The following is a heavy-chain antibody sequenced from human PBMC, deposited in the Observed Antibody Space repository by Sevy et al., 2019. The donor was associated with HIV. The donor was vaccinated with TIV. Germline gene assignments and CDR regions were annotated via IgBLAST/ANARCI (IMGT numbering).Heavy chain of an antibody. D-gene: IGHD2-2*01. CDR2: INTNTGNP. V-gene: IGHV7-4-1*02. CDR1: GYTFTSYA. CDR3: ARDMEYQLLFGLDV. J-gene: IGHJ6*02. Sequence: ASVKVSCKASGYTFTSYAMNWVRQAPGQGLEWMGWINTNTGNPTYTLGFTGRFVFSLDTSVSTAYLQISSLKAEDTAVYYCARDMEYQLLFGLDVWGQGTTVTVSS.